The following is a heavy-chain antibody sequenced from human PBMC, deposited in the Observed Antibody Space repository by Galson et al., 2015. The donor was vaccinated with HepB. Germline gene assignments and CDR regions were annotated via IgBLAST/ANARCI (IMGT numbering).Heavy chain of an antibody. CDR3: ARLGRRAAADRGVVDY. D-gene: IGHD6-13*01. CDR2: IYPGDSDT. V-gene: IGHV5-51*01. CDR1: GYSFTSYW. Sequence: QSGAEVKKPGESLKISCKGSGYSFTSYWIGWVRQMPGKGLEWMGIIYPGDSDTRYSPSFQGQVTISADKSISTAYLQWSSLKASDTAMYYCARLGRRAAADRGVVDYWGQGTLVTVSS. J-gene: IGHJ4*02.